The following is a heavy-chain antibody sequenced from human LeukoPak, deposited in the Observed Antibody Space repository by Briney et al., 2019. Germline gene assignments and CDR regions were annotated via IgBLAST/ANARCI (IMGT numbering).Heavy chain of an antibody. CDR1: GFTFSNYW. D-gene: IGHD2-15*01. CDR3: ARERGYCSGGSCFPPDY. Sequence: GGSLRLSCVGSGFTFSNYWMSWVRQAPGKGLEWVASIRQDGNEKYSVDSVKGRFTISRENGKNSLYLQMNSLGADDTAVYYCARERGYCSGGSCFPPDYWGQGTLVTASS. CDR2: IRQDGNEK. J-gene: IGHJ4*02. V-gene: IGHV3-7*01.